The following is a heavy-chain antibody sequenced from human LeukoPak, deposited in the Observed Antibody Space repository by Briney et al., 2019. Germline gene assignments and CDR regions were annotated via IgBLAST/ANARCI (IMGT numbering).Heavy chain of an antibody. Sequence: SQTLSLTCAISGDSVSSNSAAWNWIRQSPSRGLEWLGRTYYRSKWYNDYAVSVKSRITINPDTSKNQFSLQLNSVTPEDTAVYYCAREMVQLERRGADAVDIWGQGTMVTVSS. V-gene: IGHV6-1*01. CDR1: GDSVSSNSAA. D-gene: IGHD1-1*01. J-gene: IGHJ3*02. CDR2: TYYRSKWYN. CDR3: AREMVQLERRGADAVDI.